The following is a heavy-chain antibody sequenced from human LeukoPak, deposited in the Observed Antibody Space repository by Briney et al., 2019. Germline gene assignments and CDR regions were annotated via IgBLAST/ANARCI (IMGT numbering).Heavy chain of an antibody. CDR2: IYYSGNT. CDR3: ARQTGSGLFILP. D-gene: IGHD3/OR15-3a*01. CDR1: GFTFSSYE. V-gene: IGHV4-39*01. Sequence: PGGSLRLSCAASGFTFSSYEMNWIRQPPGKGLEWIGSIYYSGNTYYNASLKSQVSISIDTSKNQFSLRLTSVSAADTAVYYCARQTGSGLFILPGGQGTLVTVSS. J-gene: IGHJ4*02.